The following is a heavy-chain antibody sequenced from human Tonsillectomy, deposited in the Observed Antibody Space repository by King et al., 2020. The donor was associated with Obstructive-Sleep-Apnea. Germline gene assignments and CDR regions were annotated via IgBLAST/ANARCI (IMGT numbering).Heavy chain of an antibody. Sequence: DVQLVESGGDLVQPGGSLKLSCAASGFTFSESVMSWVRQAPGKGLEWVSAIGTGGRSTDYEDSVKGRFTISRDDSKNTLYLQMDSLRAEDAGVYYCARRAGGTPDYWGQGTLVTVSS. CDR3: ARRAGGTPDY. J-gene: IGHJ4*02. V-gene: IGHV3-23*04. D-gene: IGHD1-1*01. CDR2: IGTGGRST. CDR1: GFTFSESV.